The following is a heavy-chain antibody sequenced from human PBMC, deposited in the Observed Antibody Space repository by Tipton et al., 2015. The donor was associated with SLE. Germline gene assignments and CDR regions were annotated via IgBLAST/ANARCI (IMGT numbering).Heavy chain of an antibody. CDR1: GGSISSYY. Sequence: TLSLTCTVSGGSISSYYWSWIRQPPGKGLEWIGYIYYIGSTNYNPSLKSRVTISVDTSKNQFSLKLSSVTAADTAVYYCARARTIDAFDIWGQGTMVTVSS. CDR3: ARARTIDAFDI. J-gene: IGHJ3*02. D-gene: IGHD3-3*01. V-gene: IGHV4-59*01. CDR2: IYYIGST.